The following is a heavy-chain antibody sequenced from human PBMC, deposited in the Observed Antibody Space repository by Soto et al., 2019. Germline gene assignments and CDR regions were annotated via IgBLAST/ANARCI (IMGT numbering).Heavy chain of an antibody. V-gene: IGHV4-59*01. D-gene: IGHD6-19*01. Sequence: SETLSLTCTVSGGSISSYYWSWIRQPPGKGLEWIGYIYYSGSTNYNPSLKSRVTISVDTSKNQFSLELSSVTAADTAVYDCARGSPPTLTVGSQCLDAFDIWGQGTMVTVSS. CDR1: GGSISSYY. J-gene: IGHJ3*02. CDR3: ARGSPPTLTVGSQCLDAFDI. CDR2: IYYSGST.